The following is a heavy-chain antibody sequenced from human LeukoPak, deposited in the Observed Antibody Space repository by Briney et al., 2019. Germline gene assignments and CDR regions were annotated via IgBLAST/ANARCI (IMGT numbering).Heavy chain of an antibody. J-gene: IGHJ5*02. D-gene: IGHD3-10*01. Sequence: TSGTLSLTCTVSGGSISSGDYYWSWIRQPPGKGLEWIGYIYYSGSTYYNPSLKSRVTISVDTSKNQFSLKLSSVTAADTAVYYCARGGIRFGEFPWGQETLVTVSS. V-gene: IGHV4-30-4*01. CDR2: IYYSGST. CDR1: GGSISSGDYY. CDR3: ARGGIRFGEFP.